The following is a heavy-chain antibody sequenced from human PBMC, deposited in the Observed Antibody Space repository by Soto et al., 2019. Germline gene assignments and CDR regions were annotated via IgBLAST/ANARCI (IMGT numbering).Heavy chain of an antibody. CDR2: ISGDGINT. Sequence: QIQLVESGGDVVQPGRSLRLSCAASGFNFGFFGMHWVRQAPGKGLEWVAFISGDGINTNYADSVSGRFTLSRDYSKKTMYLQMDTLREDDTALYYCARGNLSFDFDSWGQGTLVTVSS. V-gene: IGHV3-30*03. D-gene: IGHD3-10*01. CDR1: GFNFGFFG. J-gene: IGHJ4*02. CDR3: ARGNLSFDFDS.